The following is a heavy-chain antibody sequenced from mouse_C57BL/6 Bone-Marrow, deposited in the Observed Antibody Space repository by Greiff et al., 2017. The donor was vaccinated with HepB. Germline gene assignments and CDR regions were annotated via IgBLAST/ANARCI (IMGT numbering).Heavy chain of an antibody. V-gene: IGHV1-81*01. J-gene: IGHJ4*01. Sequence: VHLVESGAELARPGASVKLSCKASGYTFTSYGISWVKQRTGQGLEWIGEIYPRSGNTYYNEKFKGKATLTADKSSSTAYMELRSLTSEDSAVYFCARFYDGSHYYAMDYWGQGTSVTVSS. CDR1: GYTFTSYG. CDR3: ARFYDGSHYYAMDY. D-gene: IGHD2-3*01. CDR2: IYPRSGNT.